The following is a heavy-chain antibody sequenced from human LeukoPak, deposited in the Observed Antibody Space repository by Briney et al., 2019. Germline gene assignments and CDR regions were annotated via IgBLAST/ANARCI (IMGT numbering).Heavy chain of an antibody. J-gene: IGHJ3*02. Sequence: PGGSLRLSCAASGFTFSNYGIHWVRQAPGKGLEWVSGIYSGGSTDYADSVKGRFTISRDNSKNTLYLQMNSLRAEDSAVYYCATSFGRGAFDIWGQGTMVTVS. CDR1: GFTFSNYG. V-gene: IGHV3-66*01. CDR2: IYSGGST. CDR3: ATSFGRGAFDI. D-gene: IGHD1-14*01.